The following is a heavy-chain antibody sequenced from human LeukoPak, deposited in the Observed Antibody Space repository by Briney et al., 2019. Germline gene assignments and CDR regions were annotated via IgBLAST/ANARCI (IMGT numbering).Heavy chain of an antibody. J-gene: IGHJ4*02. CDR1: GGSFGGYY. D-gene: IGHD1-14*01. CDR2: NYYTGGT. Sequence: SETLSLTCAVSGGSFGGYYWSWIRQPPGKGLEWIGCNYYTGGTNYKPPLESRVTMSVDTSKNQFSLKLTSVTAADTAINYCARERNRAPDYWGQGTLVTVSS. CDR3: ARERNRAPDY. V-gene: IGHV4-59*01.